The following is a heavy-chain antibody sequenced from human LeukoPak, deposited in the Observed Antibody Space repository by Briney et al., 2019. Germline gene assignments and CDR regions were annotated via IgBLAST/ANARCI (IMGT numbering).Heavy chain of an antibody. V-gene: IGHV3-23*01. CDR3: AKVTHEAGATPFDY. J-gene: IGHJ4*02. CDR2: ISGSGGST. Sequence: GGSMRLSWPACGFTFSSYAMSWDRQAPGKGLEWVSTISGSGGSTYYADSVKGRFTISRDNSKNTLYLQMNSLRAEDTAEYYCAKVTHEAGATPFDYWGQGTLVTVSS. D-gene: IGHD1-26*01. CDR1: GFTFSSYA.